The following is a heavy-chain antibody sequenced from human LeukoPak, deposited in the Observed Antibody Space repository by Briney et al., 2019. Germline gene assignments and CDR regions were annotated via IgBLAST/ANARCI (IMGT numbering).Heavy chain of an antibody. CDR1: GFTFSSYS. Sequence: GGSLRLSCAASGFTFSSYSMNWVRQAPGKGLEWVSYISSGSSTIYYADSVKGRFTISRDNAKNSLCLQMNSLRAEDTAVYYCARGLTIFGVVSGFDPWGQGTLVTVSS. J-gene: IGHJ5*02. V-gene: IGHV3-48*01. CDR3: ARGLTIFGVVSGFDP. D-gene: IGHD3-3*01. CDR2: ISSGSSTI.